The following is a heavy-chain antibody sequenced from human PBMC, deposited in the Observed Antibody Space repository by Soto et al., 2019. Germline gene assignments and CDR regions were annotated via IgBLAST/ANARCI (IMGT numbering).Heavy chain of an antibody. CDR3: AHSKKSVGHTVFDY. CDR2: ITSSGTST. V-gene: IGHV3-23*01. D-gene: IGHD4-17*01. J-gene: IGHJ4*02. Sequence: GGSLRLSCAASGLTFSSDAMSWVRQAPGKGLEWVSSITSSGTSTYYADSARGRFTISRDNSKNTLYLQMNSLSADDTAVYYCAHSKKSVGHTVFDYWGQGALVTVSS. CDR1: GLTFSSDA.